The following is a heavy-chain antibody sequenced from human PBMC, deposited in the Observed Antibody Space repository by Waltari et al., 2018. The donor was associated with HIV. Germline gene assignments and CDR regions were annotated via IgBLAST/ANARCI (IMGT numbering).Heavy chain of an antibody. CDR2: INPSGGST. J-gene: IGHJ6*02. V-gene: IGHV1-46*01. CDR1: GYTFTSYY. D-gene: IGHD6-19*01. Sequence: QVQLVQSGAEVKKPGASVKVSCKASGYTFTSYYMHWVRQAPGQGLEWMGIINPSGGSTSYAQKFQGRVTMTRDTSTSTVYMELSSLRSEDTAVYYCARDAPIAVAGTDGMDVWGQGTTVTVSS. CDR3: ARDAPIAVAGTDGMDV.